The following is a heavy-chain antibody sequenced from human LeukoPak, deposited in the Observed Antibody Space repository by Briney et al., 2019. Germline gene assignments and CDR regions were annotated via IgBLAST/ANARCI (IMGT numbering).Heavy chain of an antibody. D-gene: IGHD3-3*01. CDR1: GYTFTSYY. V-gene: IGHV1-18*04. J-gene: IGHJ4*02. CDR3: ARVADFWSGYDY. Sequence: GASVKVSCKASGYTFTSYYMHWVRQAPGQGLEGMGWISAYNGNTNYAQKLQGRVTMTTDTSTSTAYMELRSLRSDDTAVYYCARVADFWSGYDYWGQGTLVTVSS. CDR2: ISAYNGNT.